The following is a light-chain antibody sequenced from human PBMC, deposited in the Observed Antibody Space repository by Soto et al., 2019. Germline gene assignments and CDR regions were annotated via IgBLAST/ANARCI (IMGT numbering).Light chain of an antibody. V-gene: IGKV3D-11*02. CDR3: QQRSNWHLT. CDR1: QSVSSY. J-gene: IGKJ4*01. Sequence: EIVLTQSPATLSLSPGERATLSCRASQSVSSYLAWYQQKPGQAPRLLIYDASNRATGIPARFSGSGPGTEFTLTISSLEPEDFAVYYCQQRSNWHLTFGGGTKVEIK. CDR2: DAS.